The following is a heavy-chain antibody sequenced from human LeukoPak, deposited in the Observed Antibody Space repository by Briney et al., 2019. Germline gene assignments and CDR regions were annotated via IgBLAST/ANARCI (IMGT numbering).Heavy chain of an antibody. V-gene: IGHV3-7*03. J-gene: IGHJ4*02. D-gene: IGHD6-19*01. CDR1: GFTFSSYW. CDR3: ARSITVAGTLDYFDY. CDR2: IKQDGSEK. Sequence: GGSLRLSCAASGFTFSSYWMSWVRQAPGKGLEWLANIKQDGSEKYYVDSAKGRFTISRDNAKNSLYLQMNSLRAEDTAVYYCARSITVAGTLDYFDYWGQGTLVAVSS.